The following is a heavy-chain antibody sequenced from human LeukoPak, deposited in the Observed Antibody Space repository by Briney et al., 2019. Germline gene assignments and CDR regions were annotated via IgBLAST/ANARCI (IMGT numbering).Heavy chain of an antibody. Sequence: GRSLRLSCAASGFTFSSYGMHWVRQAPGKGLEWVAVISYDGSNKYCADSVRGRFTISRDNSKNTLYLQMNSLRAEDTAVYYCAKDLSWLQSPGCFDYWGQGTLVTVSS. V-gene: IGHV3-30*18. D-gene: IGHD5-24*01. J-gene: IGHJ4*02. CDR1: GFTFSSYG. CDR3: AKDLSWLQSPGCFDY. CDR2: ISYDGSNK.